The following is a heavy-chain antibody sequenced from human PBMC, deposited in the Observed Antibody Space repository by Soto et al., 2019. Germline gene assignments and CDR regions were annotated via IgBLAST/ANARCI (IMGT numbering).Heavy chain of an antibody. J-gene: IGHJ5*02. CDR1: GGTFSSYA. D-gene: IGHD4-4*01. CDR2: IIPIFGTA. V-gene: IGHV1-69*01. Sequence: QVQLVQSGAEVKKPGSSVKVSCKASGGTFSSYAISWVRQAPGQGLEWMGGIIPIFGTANYAQKFQGRVTITADESRSTAYRGLSSRRSEDRAVYSGARVGTTVTTGASFAPWGQGTLVTVPS. CDR3: ARVGTTVTTGASFAP.